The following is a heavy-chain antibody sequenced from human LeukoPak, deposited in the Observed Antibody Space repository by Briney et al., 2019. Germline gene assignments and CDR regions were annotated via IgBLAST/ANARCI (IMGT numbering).Heavy chain of an antibody. Sequence: GGSLRLSCAASGFAFSRYSMNWVRQAPGKGLEWVSSISYSGPHMFYADSVRGRFTISRDNSKSTLYLRMNSLRAEDTAIYFCARRDSQQLIRGFDNWGQGTLVTVSS. D-gene: IGHD6-13*01. CDR1: GFAFSRYS. CDR3: ARRDSQQLIRGFDN. CDR2: ISYSGPHM. J-gene: IGHJ4*02. V-gene: IGHV3-21*04.